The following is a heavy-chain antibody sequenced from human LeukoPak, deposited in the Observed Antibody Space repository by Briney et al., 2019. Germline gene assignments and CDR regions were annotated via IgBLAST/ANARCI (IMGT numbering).Heavy chain of an antibody. J-gene: IGHJ6*03. D-gene: IGHD4-11*01. CDR2: VDHTGST. CDR3: ARGRVSSRTWYSTYYYFFYMDF. Sequence: SETLSLTCAVSGGSISSGGYSWSWIRQPPGKGLEWIGYVDHTGSTKFNPSLNGRVSISRDTSNNFFSLRLRSVTAAETAVYFCARGRVSSRTWYSTYYYFFYMDFWGKGTTVTVSS. V-gene: IGHV4-61*03. CDR1: GGSISSGGYS.